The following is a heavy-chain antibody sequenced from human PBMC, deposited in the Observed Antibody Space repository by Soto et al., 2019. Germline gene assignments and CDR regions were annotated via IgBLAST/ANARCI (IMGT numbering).Heavy chain of an antibody. D-gene: IGHD3-9*01. Sequence: QITLKESGPTLVKPTQTLTLTCTFSGFSLSTSGVGVGWIRQPPGKALEWLALIYWDDDKRYSPSLKSRLTITMDTSKNQVVLKMTHMDPVDTATYYCAHGPRYDILTGYYFAYAFDIWGQGTMVTVSS. CDR1: GFSLSTSGVG. CDR2: IYWDDDK. CDR3: AHGPRYDILTGYYFAYAFDI. J-gene: IGHJ3*02. V-gene: IGHV2-5*02.